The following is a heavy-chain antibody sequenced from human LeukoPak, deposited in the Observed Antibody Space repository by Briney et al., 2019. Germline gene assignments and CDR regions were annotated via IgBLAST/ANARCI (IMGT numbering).Heavy chain of an antibody. Sequence: LETLSLTCTVPGGSISSSYWSWIRQPPRKGLEWIGSISCRGSTNSTPPLQTRVCVAVDTSKNQFSLELSSVTDADTAVYDCARGPDYYDSSGYLDYWGQGTLVTVSS. CDR1: GGSISSSY. J-gene: IGHJ4*02. CDR3: ARGPDYYDSSGYLDY. D-gene: IGHD3-22*01. V-gene: IGHV4-59*01. CDR2: ISCRGST.